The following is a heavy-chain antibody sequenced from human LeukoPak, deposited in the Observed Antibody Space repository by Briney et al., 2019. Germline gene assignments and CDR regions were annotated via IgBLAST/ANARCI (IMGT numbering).Heavy chain of an antibody. CDR1: GGTCSSYA. CDR3: ARDPGYSNYVEGKDFDI. D-gene: IGHD4-11*01. J-gene: IGHJ3*02. V-gene: IGHV1-69*05. CDR2: IIPIFGTA. Sequence: SEKVSCKASGGTCSSYAISWVRQAPGQGIECMAGIIPIFGTASYAQKFQGRVTITTDECTSTAYMELSSLRSEDTAVYYCARDPGYSNYVEGKDFDIWGQGTMVTVSS.